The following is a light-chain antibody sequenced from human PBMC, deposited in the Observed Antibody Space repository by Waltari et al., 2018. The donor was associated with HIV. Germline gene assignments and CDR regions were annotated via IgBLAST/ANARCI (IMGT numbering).Light chain of an antibody. CDR3: VLCFGGGMSYV. CDR2: NTK. Sequence: QTVVTQEPSLSVSPGGTVTLTCGLKSRSVSRLHYPNGYRQTPGQTPRTLIYNTKTRSAGVPDRFSGSIVGTKAALTITGAQADDESDYYCVLCFGGGMSYVFGTGTRVTVL. J-gene: IGLJ1*01. V-gene: IGLV8-61*01. CDR1: SRSVSRLHY.